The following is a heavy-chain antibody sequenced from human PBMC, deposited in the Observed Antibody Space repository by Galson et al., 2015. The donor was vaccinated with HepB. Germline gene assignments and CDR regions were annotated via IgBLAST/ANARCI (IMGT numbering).Heavy chain of an antibody. V-gene: IGHV3-48*02. J-gene: IGHJ4*02. CDR1: GFTFSSYS. D-gene: IGHD3-3*01. CDR3: ARDRGFPITIFGVGTRYYFDY. Sequence: SLRLSCAASGFTFSSYSMNWVRQAPGKGLEWVSYISSSSSTIYYADSVKGRFTISRDNAKNSLYLQMNSLRDEDTAVYYCARDRGFPITIFGVGTRYYFDYWGQGTLVTVSS. CDR2: ISSSSSTI.